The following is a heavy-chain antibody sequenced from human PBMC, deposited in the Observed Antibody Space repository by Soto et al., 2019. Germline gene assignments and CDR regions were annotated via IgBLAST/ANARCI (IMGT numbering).Heavy chain of an antibody. V-gene: IGHV3-30*18. CDR1: GFTFSSYG. CDR2: ISYDGSNK. J-gene: IGHJ1*01. Sequence: GGSLRLSCAAPGFTFSSYGMHWVRQAPGKGLEWVAVISYDGSNKYYADSVKGRFTISRDNSKNTLYLQMNSLRAEDTAVYYCAKGAHHYDSSGYYYAGYFQHWGQGTLVTVSS. D-gene: IGHD3-22*01. CDR3: AKGAHHYDSSGYYYAGYFQH.